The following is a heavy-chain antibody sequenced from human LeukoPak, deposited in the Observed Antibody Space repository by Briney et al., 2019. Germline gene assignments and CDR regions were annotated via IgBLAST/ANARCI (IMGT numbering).Heavy chain of an antibody. Sequence: RGSLRLSCTASGGTFPTYIINWVRQAPGQGLESMGRIGPILGIGNYAQNFQGRVTIPADKSTSTAYVDWSSLRPDDTSVYYCARPTNAGNPIDDSCYIWGQDKILTVS. V-gene: IGHV1-69*02. J-gene: IGHJ3*02. D-gene: IGHD4-23*01. CDR2: IGPILGIG. CDR1: GGTFPTYI. CDR3: ARPTNAGNPIDDSCYI.